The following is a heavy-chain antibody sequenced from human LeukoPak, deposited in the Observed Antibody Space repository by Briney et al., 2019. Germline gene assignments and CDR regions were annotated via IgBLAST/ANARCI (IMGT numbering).Heavy chain of an antibody. J-gene: IGHJ3*01. V-gene: IGHV3-21*06. CDR3: ARDLQTGLAFDA. D-gene: IGHD1-1*01. CDR2: LSGSGRLI. CDR1: GFTFSSGT. Sequence: GGSLRLSCAASGFTFSSGTMNWVRPAPGKALEWVSSLSGSGRLIWYAGSVKGRFTISRDNAAHSLFLQMNSLRVEDTAVYYCARDLQTGLAFDAWGQGTVVTVSS.